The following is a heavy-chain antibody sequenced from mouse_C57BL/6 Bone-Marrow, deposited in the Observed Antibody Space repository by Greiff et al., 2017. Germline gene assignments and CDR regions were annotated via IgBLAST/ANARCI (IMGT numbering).Heavy chain of an antibody. CDR3: ARGYYINY. J-gene: IGHJ2*01. D-gene: IGHD2-12*01. V-gene: IGHV1-69*01. Sequence: QVQLQQPGAELVLPGASVKLSCKASGYTFTSYWMHWVKQRPGQGLEWLGEIDPSDSYTNYNQKFKGKSTLTVDKSSSTADMQLSILTSEDSAVYYCARGYYINYWGQGTTLTVSA. CDR1: GYTFTSYW. CDR2: IDPSDSYT.